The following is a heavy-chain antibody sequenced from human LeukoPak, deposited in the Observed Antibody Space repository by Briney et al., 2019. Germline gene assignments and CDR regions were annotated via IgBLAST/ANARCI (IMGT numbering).Heavy chain of an antibody. V-gene: IGHV4-39*01. CDR1: GGSISSSGYY. CDR2: IYYSGST. J-gene: IGHJ4*02. Sequence: SETLSLTCTVSGGSISSSGYYWGWIRQPPGKGLEWIGSIYYSGSTYYNPSLKSRVTISVDTSKNQFSLKLSSVTAADTAVYYCARLVVVTEYYFDYWGQGTLVTVSS. D-gene: IGHD3-22*01. CDR3: ARLVVVTEYYFDY.